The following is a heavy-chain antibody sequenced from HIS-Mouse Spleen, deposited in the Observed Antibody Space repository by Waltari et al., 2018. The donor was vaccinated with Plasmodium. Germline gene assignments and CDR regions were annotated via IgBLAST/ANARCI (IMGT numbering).Heavy chain of an antibody. CDR3: ARGNSGYSSSWYLFDY. Sequence: EVQLVENGGGLIQPGGSLSLSCAASGFTVRSNYMRWVRQAPGKGREWVSVIYSGGSTYYADSVKGRFTISRDNSKNTLYLQMNSLRAEDTAVYYCARGNSGYSSSWYLFDYWGQGTLVTVSS. D-gene: IGHD6-13*01. V-gene: IGHV3-53*02. J-gene: IGHJ4*02. CDR1: GFTVRSNY. CDR2: IYSGGST.